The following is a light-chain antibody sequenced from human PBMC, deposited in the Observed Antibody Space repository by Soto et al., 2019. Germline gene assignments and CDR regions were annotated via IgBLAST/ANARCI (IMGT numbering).Light chain of an antibody. V-gene: IGKV3-15*01. J-gene: IGKJ2*01. CDR2: RAS. CDR3: QQSRT. Sequence: VMTQSPATLSVSPGERATLSCRASQNVGGSVAWYQQKPGQAPRLLIYRASTRATGIPARFSGSGSGTEFTLTISRLQSEDFAIYYCQQSRTFAQGNKLEIK. CDR1: QNVGGS.